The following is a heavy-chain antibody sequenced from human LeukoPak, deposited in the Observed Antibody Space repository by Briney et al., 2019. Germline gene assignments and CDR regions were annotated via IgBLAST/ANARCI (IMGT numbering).Heavy chain of an antibody. CDR1: GFTFSNFW. V-gene: IGHV3-7*01. J-gene: IGHJ4*02. CDR3: ARDLLIGSYDY. CDR2: INREGSDK. D-gene: IGHD1-26*01. Sequence: PGGSLRLSCAVSGFTFSNFWMTWVRQAPGKGGEGVANINREGSDKYYVDSMKGRFTISRDNANNSLYLQMNSLRAEDTAVYYCARDLLIGSYDYWGQGTLVTVSS.